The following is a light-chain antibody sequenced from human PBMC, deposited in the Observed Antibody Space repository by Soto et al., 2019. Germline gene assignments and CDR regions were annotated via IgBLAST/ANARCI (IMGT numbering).Light chain of an antibody. J-gene: IGKJ4*01. CDR3: QQYDNLPLT. Sequence: DIQMTQSPSSLPASVGDRVTITCQASQDISNYLNWYQQKPGKAPKFLIYDASNLETGVPSRFSGSGSGTDFTFTISSLQPEDIATYYCQQYDNLPLTFGRGTKVEIK. V-gene: IGKV1-33*01. CDR2: DAS. CDR1: QDISNY.